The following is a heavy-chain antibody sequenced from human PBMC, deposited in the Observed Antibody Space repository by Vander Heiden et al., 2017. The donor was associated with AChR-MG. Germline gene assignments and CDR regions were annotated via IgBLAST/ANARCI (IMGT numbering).Heavy chain of an antibody. V-gene: IGHV3-23*01. Sequence: EVQLLESGGGLVQPGGSLRLSCAASGFTFSSYAMSWVRQAPGKGLEWVSAISGSGGSTYYADSVKGRFTISRDNSKNTLYLQMNSLRAEDTAVYYCAKDQPSWDSSGWYSYYYYYYGMDVWGQGTTVTVSS. CDR3: AKDQPSWDSSGWYSYYYYYYGMDV. CDR2: ISGSGGST. J-gene: IGHJ6*02. CDR1: GFTFSSYA. D-gene: IGHD6-19*01.